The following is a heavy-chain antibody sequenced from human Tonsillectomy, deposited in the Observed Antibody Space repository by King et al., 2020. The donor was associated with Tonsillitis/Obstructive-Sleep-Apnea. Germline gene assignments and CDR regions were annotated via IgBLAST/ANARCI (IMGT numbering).Heavy chain of an antibody. CDR3: AREGPGRGSWGYNWFDS. Sequence: QLVQSGAEVKKTGSSVKVSCKASGGTFSSYAISWVRQAPGQGLEWMGRVIPILGIGNYAQKFQGRVTISADKSTTTAYMELRSLRSEDTAVYYCAREGPGRGSWGYNWFDSWGQGTLVTVSS. V-gene: IGHV1-69*09. CDR2: VIPILGIG. D-gene: IGHD3-10*01. J-gene: IGHJ5*01. CDR1: GGTFSSYA.